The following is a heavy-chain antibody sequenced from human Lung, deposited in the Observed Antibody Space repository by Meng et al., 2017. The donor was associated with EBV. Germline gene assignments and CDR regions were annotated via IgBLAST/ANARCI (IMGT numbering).Heavy chain of an antibody. CDR2: IYHSGST. CDR1: GGSISSGGYS. CDR3: ARGITMVRGVPGHWFDP. Sequence: QVLVQESGPGLVKPSGTLSLTCTVSGGSISSGGYSWSWIRQPPGKGLEWIGYIYHSGSTYYNPSLKSRVTISVDRSKNQFSLKLSSVTAADTAVYYCARGITMVRGVPGHWFDPWGQGTLVTVSS. V-gene: IGHV4-30-2*01. D-gene: IGHD3-10*01. J-gene: IGHJ5*02.